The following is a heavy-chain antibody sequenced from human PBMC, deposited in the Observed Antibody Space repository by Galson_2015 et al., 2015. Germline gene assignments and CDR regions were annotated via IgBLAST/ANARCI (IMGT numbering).Heavy chain of an antibody. D-gene: IGHD6-13*01. J-gene: IGHJ3*02. CDR1: GFTFSSYD. CDR2: IGTAGDT. CDR3: ARGSSVAAAGMGRAFDI. V-gene: IGHV3-13*01. Sequence: SLRLSCAASGFTFSSYDMHWVRQATGKGLEWVSAIGTAGDTYYPGSVKGRFTISRENAKNSLYLQMNSLRAGDTAVYYCARGSSVAAAGMGRAFDIWGQGTMVTVS.